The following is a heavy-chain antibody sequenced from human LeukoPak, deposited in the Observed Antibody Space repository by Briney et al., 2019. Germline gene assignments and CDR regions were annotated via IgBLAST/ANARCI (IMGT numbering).Heavy chain of an antibody. CDR1: GFTFSSYG. CDR2: ISHDGSNK. Sequence: GGSLRLSCAASGFTFSSYGMHWVRQAPGKGLEWVAVISHDGSNKYYADSVKGRFTISRDNSKNTLYLQMNSLRAEDTAVYYCAKDRQWELLLPFDYWGQGTLVTVSS. D-gene: IGHD1-26*01. CDR3: AKDRQWELLLPFDY. V-gene: IGHV3-30*18. J-gene: IGHJ4*02.